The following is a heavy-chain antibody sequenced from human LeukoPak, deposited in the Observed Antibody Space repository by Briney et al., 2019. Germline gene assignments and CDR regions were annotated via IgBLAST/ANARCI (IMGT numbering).Heavy chain of an antibody. CDR2: INPNSGGT. CDR1: GYTFTGYY. J-gene: IGHJ3*02. D-gene: IGHD1-26*01. CDR3: ASRWEPNAEDAFDI. V-gene: IGHV1-2*02. Sequence: ASVKVSCKASGYTFTGYYMHWVRQAPGQALEWMGWINPNSGGTNYAQKFQGRVTMTRDTSISTAYMELSRLRSDDTAVYYCASRWEPNAEDAFDIWGQGTMVTVSP.